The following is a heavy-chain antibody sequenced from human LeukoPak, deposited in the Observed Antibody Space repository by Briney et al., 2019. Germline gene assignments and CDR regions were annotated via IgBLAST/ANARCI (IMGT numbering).Heavy chain of an antibody. CDR1: GFTFSSYD. D-gene: IGHD2-15*01. V-gene: IGHV3-13*01. CDR3: AREDISGGMDY. CDR2: IGTAGDT. J-gene: IGHJ4*02. Sequence: GGSLRLSCAASGFTFSSYDMHWVRQATGKGLEWVSAIGTAGDTYYPGSVKGRFTISRDSSKNTVYLQMNSLRAEDTAVYYCAREDISGGMDYWGQGALVTVSS.